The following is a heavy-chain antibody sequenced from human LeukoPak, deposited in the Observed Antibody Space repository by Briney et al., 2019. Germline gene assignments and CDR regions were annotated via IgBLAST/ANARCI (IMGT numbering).Heavy chain of an antibody. J-gene: IGHJ3*02. CDR1: GFTFSTYS. Sequence: GGSLRLSCAASGFTFSTYSMNWFRQAPGKGLEWVSSISTSSSYMHYADSVKGRFTISRDNAKNSLYLQMNSLRAEDTAVYYCARDFPRDNDAFDIWGQGTMVTVSS. CDR2: ISTSSSYM. CDR3: ARDFPRDNDAFDI. V-gene: IGHV3-21*01.